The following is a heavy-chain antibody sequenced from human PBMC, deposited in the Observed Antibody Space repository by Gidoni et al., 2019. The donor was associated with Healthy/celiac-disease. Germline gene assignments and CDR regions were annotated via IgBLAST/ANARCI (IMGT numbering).Heavy chain of an antibody. Sequence: EVQLVESGGVVVQPGGSLRLSCAASGFTFADYTMHWVRQAPGKGLEWVSLISWDGGSTYYADSVKGRFTISRDNSKNSLYLQMNSLRTEDTALYYCAKEGNWNDAAGFDYWGQGTLVTVSS. CDR1: GFTFADYT. J-gene: IGHJ4*02. D-gene: IGHD1-1*01. CDR3: AKEGNWNDAAGFDY. V-gene: IGHV3-43*01. CDR2: ISWDGGST.